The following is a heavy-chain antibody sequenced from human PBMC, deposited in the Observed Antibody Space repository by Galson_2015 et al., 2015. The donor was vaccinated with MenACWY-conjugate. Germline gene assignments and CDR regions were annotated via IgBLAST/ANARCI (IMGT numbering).Heavy chain of an antibody. V-gene: IGHV3-23*01. CDR2: ISSSADRT. Sequence: SLRLSCAGSGFTFSRYAMSWVRQAPGKGLEWVSAISSSADRTYYTDSVKGRFTISRDNSKNTLYLQMDSLRAEDTAVYYCAQDRAYSRAWGQGPLVTVSS. CDR3: AQDRAYSRA. J-gene: IGHJ5*02. D-gene: IGHD6-19*01. CDR1: GFTFSRYA.